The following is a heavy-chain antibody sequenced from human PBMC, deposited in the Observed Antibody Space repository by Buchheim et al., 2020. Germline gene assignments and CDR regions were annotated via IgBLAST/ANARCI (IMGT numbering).Heavy chain of an antibody. CDR1: GFTFSRSW. J-gene: IGHJ3*02. Sequence: EVQLVESGGGLVQPGGSLTLSCAASGFTFSRSWMVWVRQAPGKGLEWVANIKKDETVKNYVDSVKGRFTVSRDNTKNSLYLQMNSLRAEDTAVYYCVRDVSPYDRSNYFDAFDIWGQGT. CDR3: VRDVSPYDRSNYFDAFDI. D-gene: IGHD3-22*01. CDR2: IKKDETVK. V-gene: IGHV3-7*01.